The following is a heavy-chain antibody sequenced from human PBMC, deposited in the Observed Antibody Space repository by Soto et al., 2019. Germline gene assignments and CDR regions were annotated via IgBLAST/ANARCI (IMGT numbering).Heavy chain of an antibody. CDR3: AKGGLVVVPAATYGMDV. J-gene: IGHJ6*02. CDR2: ISGSGGST. V-gene: IGHV3-23*01. D-gene: IGHD2-2*01. CDR1: GFTFSSYA. Sequence: PGGSLRLSCAASGFTFSSYAMSWVRQAPGKGLEWVSAISGSGGSTYYADSVKGRFTISRDNSKNTLYLQMNSLRAEDTAVYYCAKGGLVVVPAATYGMDVWGQGTTVTVSS.